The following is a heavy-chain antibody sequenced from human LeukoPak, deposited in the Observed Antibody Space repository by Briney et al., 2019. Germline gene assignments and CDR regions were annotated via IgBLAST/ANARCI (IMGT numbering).Heavy chain of an antibody. CDR3: ARDLLDYGGNSHYYGMDV. J-gene: IGHJ6*02. Sequence: GGSLRLSCAASGFTFTDAWMSWIRQAPGKGLEWVSYISSSGSTIYYADSVKGRFTISRDNAKNSLYLQMNSLRAEDTAVYYCARDLLDYGGNSHYYGMDVWGQGTTVTVSS. D-gene: IGHD4-23*01. CDR1: GFTFTDAW. V-gene: IGHV3-11*01. CDR2: ISSSGSTI.